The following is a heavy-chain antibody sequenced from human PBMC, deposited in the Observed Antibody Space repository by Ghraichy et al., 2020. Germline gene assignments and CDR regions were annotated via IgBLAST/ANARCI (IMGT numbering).Heavy chain of an antibody. D-gene: IGHD2-15*01. Sequence: GGSLRLSCAASGFTFSSYAMDWVRQAPGKGLEWLSYITSSGTTIYYADSVKGRFTISRDNAKNSLYLQMSSLRDEDTAVYYCASEGGNYCSGGSCSRDFDFLGQGTLVTVSS. CDR2: ITSSGTTI. V-gene: IGHV3-48*02. J-gene: IGHJ4*02. CDR1: GFTFSSYA. CDR3: ASEGGNYCSGGSCSRDFDF.